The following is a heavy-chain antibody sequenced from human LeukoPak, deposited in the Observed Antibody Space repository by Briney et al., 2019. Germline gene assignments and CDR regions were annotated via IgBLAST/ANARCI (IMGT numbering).Heavy chain of an antibody. CDR1: GFTFSNYG. J-gene: IGHJ4*02. CDR2: ITGSGVST. Sequence: GGSLRLSCAASGFTFSNYGMSWVRQAPGKGLEWVSSITGSGVSTYHADSVKGRFTISRDNSKNTLYLQMNSLRAEDTAVYYCAKITWAFSVAGMDYWGLGTLVTVST. CDR3: AKITWAFSVAGMDY. D-gene: IGHD6-19*01. V-gene: IGHV3-23*01.